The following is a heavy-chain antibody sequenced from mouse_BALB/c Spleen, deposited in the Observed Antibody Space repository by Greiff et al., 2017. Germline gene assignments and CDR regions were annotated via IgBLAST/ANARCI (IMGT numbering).Heavy chain of an antibody. D-gene: IGHD1-1*01. CDR2: ISSGGST. J-gene: IGHJ3*01. V-gene: IGHV5-6-5*01. CDR1: GFTFSSYA. CDR3: ARGITTVVAPFAY. Sequence: EVKVVESGGGLVKPGGSLKLSCAASGFTFSSYAMSWVRQTPEKRLEWVASISSGGSTYYPDSVKGRFTISRDNARNILYLQMSSLRSEDTAMYYCARGITTVVAPFAYGGQGTLVTVSA.